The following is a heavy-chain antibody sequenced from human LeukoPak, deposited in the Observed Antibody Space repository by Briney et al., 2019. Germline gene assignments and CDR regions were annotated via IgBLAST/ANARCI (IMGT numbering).Heavy chain of an antibody. J-gene: IGHJ3*02. D-gene: IGHD3-22*01. V-gene: IGHV3-53*01. Sequence: GGSLRLSCAASGFTVSSNYMSRVRQAPGKGLEWVSVIYSGGSTYYADSVKGRFTISRDNSKNTLYLQMNSLGAEDTAVYYCASPRAYYYDSSGSISHAFDIWGQGTMVTVSS. CDR3: ASPRAYYYDSSGSISHAFDI. CDR1: GFTVSSNY. CDR2: IYSGGST.